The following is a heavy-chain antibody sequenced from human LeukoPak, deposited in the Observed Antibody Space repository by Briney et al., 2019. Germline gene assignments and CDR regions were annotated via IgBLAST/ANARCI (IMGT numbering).Heavy chain of an antibody. V-gene: IGHV1-8*01. D-gene: IGHD2-15*01. CDR2: LDPGRGNT. J-gene: IGHJ3*01. Sequence: ASVKVSCKTYGYTFTRYDINWVRQAPGQGLEWMGWLDPGRGNTGYAPEFQGRVTFTRDTSINTVYMELSSLRSADTAVYYCARESHCSGGTCYLTTFDVRGQGTLLTVSS. CDR1: GYTFTRYD. CDR3: ARESHCSGGTCYLTTFDV.